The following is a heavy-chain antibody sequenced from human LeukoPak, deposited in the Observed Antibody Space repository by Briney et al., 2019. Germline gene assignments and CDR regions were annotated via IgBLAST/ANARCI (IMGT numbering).Heavy chain of an antibody. V-gene: IGHV3-30*02. Sequence: HAGGSLRLSCAASGFTFSSYGMHWVRQAPGKGLEWVAFIRYDGSNKYYADSVKGRFTISRDNSKNTLYLQMNSLRAEDTAVYYCAKGPFYCSSTSCPSPRFDYWGQGTLVTVSS. CDR2: IRYDGSNK. D-gene: IGHD2-2*01. J-gene: IGHJ4*02. CDR3: AKGPFYCSSTSCPSPRFDY. CDR1: GFTFSSYG.